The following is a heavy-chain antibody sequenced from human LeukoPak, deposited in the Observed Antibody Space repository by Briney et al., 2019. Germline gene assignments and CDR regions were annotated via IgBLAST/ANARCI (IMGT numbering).Heavy chain of an antibody. J-gene: IGHJ4*02. CDR1: GYTFTGYY. D-gene: IGHD4-11*01. V-gene: IGHV1-2*02. CDR2: INPNSGGT. Sequence: ASVKVSCKASGYTFTGYYMHWLRQAPGQGLEWMGWINPNSGGTNYAQKFQGRVTMTRDTSISTAYMELSRLRSDDTAVYYCARVLTTITQALDYWGQGTLVTVSS. CDR3: ARVLTTITQALDY.